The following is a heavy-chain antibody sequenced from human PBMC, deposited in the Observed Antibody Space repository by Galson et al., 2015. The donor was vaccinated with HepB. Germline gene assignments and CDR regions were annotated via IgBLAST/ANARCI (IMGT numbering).Heavy chain of an antibody. CDR3: AGGMVRGVIPNYYYYYAMDV. CDR2: IIPFFGTL. Sequence: SVKVSCKASGGPFMKYIVSWVRQAPGQGLEWMGGIIPFFGTLNYAQKFQGRVTFSADESANTVHMELSSLISEDTALYYCAGGMVRGVIPNYYYYYAMDVWGQGTTVTVSS. D-gene: IGHD3-10*01. V-gene: IGHV1-69*13. CDR1: GGPFMKYI. J-gene: IGHJ6*02.